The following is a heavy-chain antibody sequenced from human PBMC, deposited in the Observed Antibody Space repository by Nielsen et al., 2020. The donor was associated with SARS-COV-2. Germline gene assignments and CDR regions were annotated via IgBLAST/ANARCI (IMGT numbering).Heavy chain of an antibody. D-gene: IGHD6-19*01. CDR1: GFTFNTYA. CDR2: LSAGGRI. Sequence: GESLKISCAASGFTFNTYAMAWVRQDPGKGLEWVSTLSAGGRIYFADSVKGRFTISRDNSENTLVLQMNRLSADDTAIYYCANDGTRYSSGWAPRGGYFDNWGQGTLVTVSS. J-gene: IGHJ4*02. CDR3: ANDGTRYSSGWAPRGGYFDN. V-gene: IGHV3-23*01.